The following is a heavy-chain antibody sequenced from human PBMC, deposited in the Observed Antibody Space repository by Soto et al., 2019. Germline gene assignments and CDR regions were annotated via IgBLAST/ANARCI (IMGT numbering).Heavy chain of an antibody. D-gene: IGHD2-2*01. Sequence: QVQLVQSGAEVKKPGSSVKVSCKASGGTFSRYSITWVRQAPGHGLEWIGRIIPIFGIASNAPNFQGRVTITADESTTTAYMELSSLRSDDTAVYYCAREDRDRETGLVPAAIDGMDVWGQGTTVTVSS. V-gene: IGHV1-69*08. CDR1: GGTFSRYS. CDR2: IIPIFGIA. J-gene: IGHJ6*02. CDR3: AREDRDRETGLVPAAIDGMDV.